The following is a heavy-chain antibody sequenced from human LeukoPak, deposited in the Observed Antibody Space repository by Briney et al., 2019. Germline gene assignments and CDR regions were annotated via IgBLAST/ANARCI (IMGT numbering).Heavy chain of an antibody. J-gene: IGHJ3*02. CDR2: INPNSGGT. V-gene: IGHV1-2*02. D-gene: IGHD3-9*01. CDR3: ARDREGYDILTGPGAAFDI. Sequence: ASVKVSCKASGYTFTGYYMHWVRQAPGQGLEWMGWINPNSGGTNYAQKFQGRVTMTRDTSISTAYMELSRLRSDDTGVYYCARDREGYDILTGPGAAFDIWGQGTMVTVSS. CDR1: GYTFTGYY.